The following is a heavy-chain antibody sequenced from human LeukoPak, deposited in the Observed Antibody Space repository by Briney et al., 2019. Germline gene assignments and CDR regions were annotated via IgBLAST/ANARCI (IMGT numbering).Heavy chain of an antibody. CDR2: ISGSGGST. CDR1: GFTFSNYA. Sequence: GRSLRLSCAASGFTFSNYAMSWVRQAPGKGLEWVSAISGSGGSTYYADSVKGRFTISRDNSKNTLYLQMNSLRAEDTSVYYCARDRYDSSGYYCISDYWGQGTLVTVSS. CDR3: ARDRYDSSGYYCISDY. D-gene: IGHD3-22*01. V-gene: IGHV3-23*01. J-gene: IGHJ4*02.